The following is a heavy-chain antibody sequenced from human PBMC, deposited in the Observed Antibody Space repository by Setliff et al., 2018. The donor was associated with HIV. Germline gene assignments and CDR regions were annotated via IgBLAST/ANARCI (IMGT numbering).Heavy chain of an antibody. Sequence: SGPTLVNPTQTLTLTCTFSGFSLTTTKMCVSWIRQPPGKALEWLARIDWDDDKFYSTSLKARLTISKDTSKNQVVLTLTNMDPVDTATYYCARTTGYCSGGSCHDSIDPDDYWGQGTLVTVSS. V-gene: IGHV2-70*17. CDR3: ARTTGYCSGGSCHDSIDPDDY. CDR2: IDWDDDK. J-gene: IGHJ4*02. CDR1: GFSLTTTKMC. D-gene: IGHD2-15*01.